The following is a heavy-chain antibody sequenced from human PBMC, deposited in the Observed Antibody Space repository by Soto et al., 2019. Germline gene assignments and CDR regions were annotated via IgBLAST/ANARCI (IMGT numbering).Heavy chain of an antibody. CDR2: IIPIFGTA. Sequence: QVQLVQSGAEVKKPGSSVKVSCKASGGTFSSYAISWVRQAPGQGLEWMGGIIPIFGTANYAQKFQGRVTFTADESTSTAYMELSGLRSEDTAVYYCATTGDSLRGQPHPVYYYGMDVWGQGTTVTVSS. J-gene: IGHJ6*02. V-gene: IGHV1-69*01. CDR1: GGTFSSYA. D-gene: IGHD3-16*01. CDR3: ATTGDSLRGQPHPVYYYGMDV.